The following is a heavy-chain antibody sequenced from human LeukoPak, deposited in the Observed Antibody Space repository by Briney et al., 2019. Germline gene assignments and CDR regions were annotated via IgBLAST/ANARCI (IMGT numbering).Heavy chain of an antibody. CDR3: ARDYYGDYYFDY. J-gene: IGHJ4*02. CDR2: ISTGSNYI. Sequence: GGTLRLSCAASGFTFSTYTMNWVRQAPGKGLEWVSSISTGSNYIYYADSVKGRFTISGDNAKNSLYLQMNSLRAEDTAVYYCARDYYGDYYFDYWGQGTLVTVSS. CDR1: GFTFSTYT. D-gene: IGHD4-17*01. V-gene: IGHV3-21*01.